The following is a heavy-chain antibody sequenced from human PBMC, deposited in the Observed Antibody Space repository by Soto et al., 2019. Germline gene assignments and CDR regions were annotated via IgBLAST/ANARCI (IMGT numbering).Heavy chain of an antibody. D-gene: IGHD6-13*01. CDR1: GFTFSRNA. CDR3: AKGYREYSSSWFDY. Sequence: GGSLRLCCAASGFTFSRNAMSWVRQAPGKGLEWVSVMSGSGGSTYYADSVTGRFTISRDNSNNTLYLQMNSLRAEDTAVYYCAKGYREYSSSWFDYWGQRTLVTVSS. J-gene: IGHJ4*01. V-gene: IGHV3-23*01. CDR2: MSGSGGST.